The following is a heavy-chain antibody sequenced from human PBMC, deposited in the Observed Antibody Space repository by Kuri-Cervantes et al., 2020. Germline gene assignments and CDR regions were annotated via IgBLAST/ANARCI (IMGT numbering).Heavy chain of an antibody. CDR3: GGTMVRGVIMADY. CDR1: GGSISSGSYY. Sequence: SETLSLTCTVSGGSISSGSYYWSWIRQPARKGLEWIGRIYTSGSTNYNPSLKSRVTISVDTSKNQFSLKLSSVTAADTAVYCCGGTMVRGVIMADYWGQGTLVTVSS. CDR2: IYTSGST. D-gene: IGHD3-10*01. J-gene: IGHJ4*02. V-gene: IGHV4-61*02.